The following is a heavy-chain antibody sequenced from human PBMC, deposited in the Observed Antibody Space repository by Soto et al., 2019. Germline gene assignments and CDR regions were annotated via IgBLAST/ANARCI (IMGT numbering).Heavy chain of an antibody. D-gene: IGHD6-19*01. CDR3: ARRTPAPDSSGWYYFDY. J-gene: IGHJ4*02. Sequence: ASVKVSCKASGGTFSSYAISWVRQAPGQGLEWMGGIIPIFGTANYAQKFQGRVTITADESTSTAYMELSSLRSEDTAVYYCARRTPAPDSSGWYYFDYWGQGTLVTVSS. V-gene: IGHV1-69*13. CDR2: IIPIFGTA. CDR1: GGTFSSYA.